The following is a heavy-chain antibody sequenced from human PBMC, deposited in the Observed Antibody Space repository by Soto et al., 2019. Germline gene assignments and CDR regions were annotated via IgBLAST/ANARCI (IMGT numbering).Heavy chain of an antibody. CDR3: ARDRNYDDAFDI. D-gene: IGHD1-7*01. CDR2: IKQDGSEK. J-gene: IGHJ3*02. V-gene: IGHV3-7*01. Sequence: GGSLRLSCAASGFTFSSYWMSWVRQAPGKGLEWVANIKQDGSEKYYVDSVKGRFTISRDNAKNSLYLQMNGLGAEDTAVYYCARDRNYDDAFDIWGQGTMVTVSS. CDR1: GFTFSSYW.